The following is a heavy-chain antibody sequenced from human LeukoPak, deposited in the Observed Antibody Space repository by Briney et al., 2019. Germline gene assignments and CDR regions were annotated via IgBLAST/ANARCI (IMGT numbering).Heavy chain of an antibody. CDR3: ARHKSSGSYPLDY. CDR2: IYYDGRT. CDR1: GASISSTTYY. V-gene: IGHV4-39*01. D-gene: IGHD3-22*01. Sequence: PSETLSLTCNVSGASISSTTYYWGWIRQPPGKGLEWIGSIYYDGRTYYNPSLQSRLAISVDTSKNQFSLTLSSVTAADTAVYYCARHKSSGSYPLDYWGQGILVTVSS. J-gene: IGHJ4*02.